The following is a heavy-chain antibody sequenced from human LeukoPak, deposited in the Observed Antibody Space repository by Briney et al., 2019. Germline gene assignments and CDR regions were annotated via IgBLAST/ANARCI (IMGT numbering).Heavy chain of an antibody. J-gene: IGHJ4*02. CDR2: IYYSGST. CDR3: ARDVDSSGYLDY. Sequence: PSQTLSLTCTVSGGSISSGGYYWSWIRQHPGKGLEWIGYIYYSGSTYYNPSLKSRVTISVDTSKNQFSLKLSSVTAADTAVYYCARDVDSSGYLDYWGQGTLVTISP. D-gene: IGHD3-22*01. CDR1: GGSISSGGYY. V-gene: IGHV4-31*03.